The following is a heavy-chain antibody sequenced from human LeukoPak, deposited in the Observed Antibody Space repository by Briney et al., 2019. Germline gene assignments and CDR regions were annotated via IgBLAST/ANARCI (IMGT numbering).Heavy chain of an antibody. J-gene: IGHJ3*02. Sequence: GESLKISCKGSGYSFTSYWIGWVRQMPGKGLEWMGIIYPGDSDTRYSPSFQGQVTISADKSISTAYLQWSSLKASDTAMYYCARLKYSSSWYGDAFDIWGQGTMVTVSS. CDR3: ARLKYSSSWYGDAFDI. D-gene: IGHD6-13*01. CDR1: GYSFTSYW. V-gene: IGHV5-51*01. CDR2: IYPGDSDT.